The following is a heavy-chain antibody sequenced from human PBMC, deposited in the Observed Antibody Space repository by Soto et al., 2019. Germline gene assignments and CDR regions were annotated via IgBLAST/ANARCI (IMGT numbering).Heavy chain of an antibody. CDR1: GGSISSYY. D-gene: IGHD3-22*01. CDR3: ARGPYYYDSSGYSGFDY. Sequence: SETLSLTCTASGGSISSYYWSWIRQPAGKGLEWIGRIYTSGSTNYNPSLKSRVTMPVDTSKNQFSLKLSSVTAADTAVYYCARGPYYYDSSGYSGFDYWGQGTLVTVSS. J-gene: IGHJ4*02. V-gene: IGHV4-4*07. CDR2: IYTSGST.